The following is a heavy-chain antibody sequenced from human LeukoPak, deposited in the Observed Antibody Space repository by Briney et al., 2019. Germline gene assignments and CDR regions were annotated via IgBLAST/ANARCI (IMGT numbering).Heavy chain of an antibody. CDR1: GGSISSYY. J-gene: IGHJ4*02. CDR3: ARLYYDFWSGYYVIVDY. CDR2: IYYSGST. Sequence: PSETLSLTCTVSGGSISSYYWSWIRQPPGKGLEWIGYIYYSGSTNYNPSLKSRVTISVDTSKNQFSLKLSSVTAADTAVYYCARLYYDFWSGYYVIVDYWGQGTLVTVSS. D-gene: IGHD3-3*01. V-gene: IGHV4-59*08.